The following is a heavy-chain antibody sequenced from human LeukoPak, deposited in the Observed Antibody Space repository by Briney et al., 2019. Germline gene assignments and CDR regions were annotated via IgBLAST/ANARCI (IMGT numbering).Heavy chain of an antibody. CDR3: ASGYGSGSYFAFDI. CDR1: SVSFSGYY. Sequence: PSETLSLTCAVYSVSFSGYYWSWIRQPPGKGLEWIGEINHSGSTNYNPSLKSRVTISVDTSKNQFSLKLSSVTAADTAVYYCASGYGSGSYFAFDIWGQGTMVTVSS. D-gene: IGHD3-10*01. CDR2: INHSGST. J-gene: IGHJ3*02. V-gene: IGHV4-34*01.